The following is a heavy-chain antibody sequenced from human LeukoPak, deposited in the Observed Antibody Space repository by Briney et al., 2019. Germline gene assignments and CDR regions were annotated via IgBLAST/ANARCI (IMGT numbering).Heavy chain of an antibody. Sequence: PGGSLRLSCAASGFTFSSYDMSWVRQAPGKGLEWVSAISGSGGSTYYADSVKGRFTISRDNSKNTLYLQMNSLRAEDTAVYYCAKGGYSSSYYYYYYYMDVWGKGTTVTISS. J-gene: IGHJ6*03. D-gene: IGHD6-13*01. CDR1: GFTFSSYD. CDR2: ISGSGGST. CDR3: AKGGYSSSYYYYYYYMDV. V-gene: IGHV3-23*01.